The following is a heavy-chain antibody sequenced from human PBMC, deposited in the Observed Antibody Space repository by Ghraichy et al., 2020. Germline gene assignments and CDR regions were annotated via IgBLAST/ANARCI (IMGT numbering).Heavy chain of an antibody. CDR2: ISAYNGNT. J-gene: IGHJ5*02. CDR3: ARDQTEKLFGGSSWFDP. Sequence: ASMKVSCKASGYTFTSYGISWVRQAPGQGLEWMGWISAYNGNTNYAQKLQGRVTMTTDTSTSTAYMELRSLRSDDTAVYYCARDQTEKLFGGSSWFDPWGQGTLVTVSS. V-gene: IGHV1-18*01. D-gene: IGHD3-16*01. CDR1: GYTFTSYG.